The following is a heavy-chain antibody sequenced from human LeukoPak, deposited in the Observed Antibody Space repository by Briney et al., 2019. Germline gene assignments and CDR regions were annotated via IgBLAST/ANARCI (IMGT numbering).Heavy chain of an antibody. Sequence: PSETLSLTCTVSGGSISSGGYSWSWIRQHPGKGLEWIGYIYYSGSTYYNPSLKSRVTISVDTSKNQFSLKLSSVTAADTAVYYCARDPDSSSSPYFDYWGQGTLVTVSS. CDR1: GGSISSGGYS. D-gene: IGHD6-13*01. J-gene: IGHJ4*02. CDR3: ARDPDSSSSPYFDY. CDR2: IYYSGST. V-gene: IGHV4-31*03.